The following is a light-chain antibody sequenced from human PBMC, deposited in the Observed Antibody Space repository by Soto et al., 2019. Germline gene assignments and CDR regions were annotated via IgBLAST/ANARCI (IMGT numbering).Light chain of an antibody. CDR3: SSYAGSNNYV. Sequence: QSVLTQPASVSGSPGQSITISCTGTSSDVGYYTFVSWYQQHPGKAPKLMIYEVSKRPSGVPDRFSGSKSGNTASLTVSGLQAEDEADYYCSSYAGSNNYVFGTGTKVTVL. J-gene: IGLJ1*01. CDR1: SSDVGYYTF. V-gene: IGLV2-8*01. CDR2: EVS.